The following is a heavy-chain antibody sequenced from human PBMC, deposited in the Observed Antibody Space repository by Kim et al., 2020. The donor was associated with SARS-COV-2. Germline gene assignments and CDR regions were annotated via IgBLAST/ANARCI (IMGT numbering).Heavy chain of an antibody. V-gene: IGHV3-49*04. J-gene: IGHJ4*02. D-gene: IGHD3-22*01. CDR3: ARDRGYESLDH. Sequence: GGSLRLSCTTSGFIFADYAVSWVRQAPGKGLVWIGFIRSQPYGGTTEYAASVKGRFTISRDDSRSIAYLQMDSLTDEATGVYYCARDRGYESLDHWGQGTRVTVSS. CDR2: IRSQPYGGTT. CDR1: GFIFADYA.